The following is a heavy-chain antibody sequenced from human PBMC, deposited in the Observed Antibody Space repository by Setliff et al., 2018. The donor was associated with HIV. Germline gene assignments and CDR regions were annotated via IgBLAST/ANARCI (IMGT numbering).Heavy chain of an antibody. Sequence: GGSLRLSCAASGFTFSSYSMNWVRQAPGRGLEWVSSITSSGSHIYYADSVKGRFTISRDNAKSSLYLQMNSLRAEDTAVYYCARVKPHLRRSGTYWIVDYWGQGTLVTVSS. D-gene: IGHD1-26*01. V-gene: IGHV3-21*01. CDR2: ITSSGSHI. J-gene: IGHJ4*02. CDR3: ARVKPHLRRSGTYWIVDY. CDR1: GFTFSSYS.